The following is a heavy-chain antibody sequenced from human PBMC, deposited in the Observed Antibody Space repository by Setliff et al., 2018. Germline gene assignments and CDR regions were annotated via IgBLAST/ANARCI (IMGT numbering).Heavy chain of an antibody. CDR1: GFDFKTHW. D-gene: IGHD6-19*01. J-gene: IGHJ6*02. CDR2: IKRITDSGTT. CDR3: TTSPISSGWHSNFDYKMDV. V-gene: IGHV3-15*01. Sequence: GSLRLSCAASGFDFKTHWMSWVRQAPGKGLEWVGRIKRITDSGTTDHAAPVKGRFTVSRDDSISTLYPQMNSLKTEETAVYYCTTSPISSGWHSNFDYKMDVWGQGTTVTVSS.